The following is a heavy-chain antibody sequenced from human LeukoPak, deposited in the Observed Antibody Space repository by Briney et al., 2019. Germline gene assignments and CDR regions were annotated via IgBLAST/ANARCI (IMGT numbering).Heavy chain of an antibody. V-gene: IGHV3-74*01. CDR3: VKDNPLDY. CDR2: VDTNGTDT. CDR1: GLTFSTHW. J-gene: IGHJ4*02. D-gene: IGHD1-14*01. Sequence: GGSLRLSCAASGLTFSTHWMHWVRQAPGKGLVWVAHVDTNGTDTKYADFVKGRFTISRDNSKNTLYLHINSLRAEDTAVYYCVKDNPLDYWGQGTLVIVSS.